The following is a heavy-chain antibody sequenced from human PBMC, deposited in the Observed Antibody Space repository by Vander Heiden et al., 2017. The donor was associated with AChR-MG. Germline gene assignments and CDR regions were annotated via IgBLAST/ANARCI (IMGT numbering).Heavy chain of an antibody. J-gene: IGHJ4*02. V-gene: IGHV4-59*11. CDR3: ARLIPNDDYGDYAQECYFDY. CDR1: GGSISSHY. CDR2: IYYSGST. Sequence: QVQLQESGPGLVKPSETLSLTCPVPGGSISSHYWSWIRQPPGKGLEWIGYIYYSGSTNYNPSLKSRVTISVDTSKNQFSLKLSSVTAADTAVYYCARLIPNDDYGDYAQECYFDYWGQGTLVTVSS. D-gene: IGHD4-17*01.